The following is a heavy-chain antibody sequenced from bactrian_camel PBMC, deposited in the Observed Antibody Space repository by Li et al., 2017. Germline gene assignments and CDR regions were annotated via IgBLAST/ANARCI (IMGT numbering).Heavy chain of an antibody. J-gene: IGHJ6*01. CDR2: IERSGGA. CDR3: AAIAVNSTWSCPLLASKYST. Sequence: VQLVESGGGAVQAGGSLRLSCVVSGDTNGPYCMGRFRQTPGKEREGVASIERSGGAKYADSVKGRFTILRDSAKNEMYLRMNRMKPEDTAMYYCAAIAVNSTWSCPLLASKYSTWAQGTQVTVS. CDR1: GDTNGPYC. D-gene: IGHD1*01. V-gene: IGHV3S55*01.